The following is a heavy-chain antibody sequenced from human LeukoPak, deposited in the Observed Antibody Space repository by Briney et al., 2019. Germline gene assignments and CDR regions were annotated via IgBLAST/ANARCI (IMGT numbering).Heavy chain of an antibody. V-gene: IGHV5-51*01. CDR2: IDPSDSDT. Sequence: GESLRISCKGSGYSFSNYWISWVRQMPGKGLEWMGIIDPSDSDTRYSPSFQGQVVISADRSIRTAYLQWNSLKTSDTAMYYCVRQRGSSGTINHFDPWGQGTLVTVSS. CDR3: VRQRGSSGTINHFDP. J-gene: IGHJ5*02. CDR1: GYSFSNYW. D-gene: IGHD3-10*01.